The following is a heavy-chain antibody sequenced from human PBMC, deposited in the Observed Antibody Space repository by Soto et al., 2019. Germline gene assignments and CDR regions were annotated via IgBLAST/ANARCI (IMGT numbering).Heavy chain of an antibody. Sequence: GGSLRLSCAASGFTFSSYWMHWVRQAPGKGLVWVSRINSDGSSTSYADSVKGRFTISRDNAKNTRYLQMNSLRAEDTAVYYCARDLVYCSGGSCYPPRYFQHWGQGTLVTVSS. CDR2: INSDGSST. J-gene: IGHJ1*01. CDR1: GFTFSSYW. CDR3: ARDLVYCSGGSCYPPRYFQH. V-gene: IGHV3-74*01. D-gene: IGHD2-15*01.